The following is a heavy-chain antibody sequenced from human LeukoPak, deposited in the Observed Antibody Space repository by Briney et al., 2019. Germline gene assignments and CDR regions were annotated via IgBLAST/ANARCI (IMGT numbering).Heavy chain of an antibody. Sequence: GESLKISCKGSGYSFTSYWIGWVRQMPGKGLEWMGIIYPGGSDTRYSPSFQGQVTISADKSIRTAYLQWSSLKASDTAIYHCVRGRDGYNENDAFDIWGQGTMVTVSS. J-gene: IGHJ3*02. V-gene: IGHV5-51*01. CDR3: VRGRDGYNENDAFDI. D-gene: IGHD5-24*01. CDR2: IYPGGSDT. CDR1: GYSFTSYW.